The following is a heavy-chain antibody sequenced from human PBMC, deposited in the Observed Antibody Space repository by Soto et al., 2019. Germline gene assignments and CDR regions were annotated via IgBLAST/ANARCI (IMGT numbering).Heavy chain of an antibody. D-gene: IGHD6-13*01. CDR1: GYTFTSYG. Sequence: QVQLVQSGAEVKKPGASVKVSCKASGYTFTSYGISWVRQAPGQGLEWMGWISAYNGNTNYAQKLQGRVTMTTDTSTSTAYMELRSLRSDYTSVYYCARVEKDSSSWYYYYYGMDVWGQGTTVTVSS. J-gene: IGHJ6*02. CDR3: ARVEKDSSSWYYYYYGMDV. CDR2: ISAYNGNT. V-gene: IGHV1-18*04.